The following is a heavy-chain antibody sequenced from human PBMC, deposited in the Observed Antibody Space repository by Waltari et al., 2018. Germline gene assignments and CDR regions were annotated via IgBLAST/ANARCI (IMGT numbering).Heavy chain of an antibody. Sequence: QVQLQQWGAGLLKPSETLSLTCAVYGGSLSGYYWSWIRQPPGKGLEWIGEINHSGSTSYNPSLKSRVTISVDTSTNQFSLKLSSVTAAVTAVYYCARALGFWSGFPNYYYCYYMDVWDKGTTVTVSS. CDR1: GGSLSGYY. J-gene: IGHJ6*03. CDR3: ARALGFWSGFPNYYYCYYMDV. V-gene: IGHV4-34*01. CDR2: INHSGST. D-gene: IGHD3-3*01.